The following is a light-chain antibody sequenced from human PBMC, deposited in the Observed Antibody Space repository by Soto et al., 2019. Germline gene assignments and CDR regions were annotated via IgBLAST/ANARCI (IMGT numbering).Light chain of an antibody. Sequence: DIVMMQSPATLSVSPGERATLSCRASQSVSSNLAWYQQKPGQAPRLLIYGASTRATGIPARFSGSGSGTEFSLTISSLQSEDFAVYYCQQYNNWPPITFGQGTRLEIK. J-gene: IGKJ5*01. CDR1: QSVSSN. CDR3: QQYNNWPPIT. CDR2: GAS. V-gene: IGKV3-15*01.